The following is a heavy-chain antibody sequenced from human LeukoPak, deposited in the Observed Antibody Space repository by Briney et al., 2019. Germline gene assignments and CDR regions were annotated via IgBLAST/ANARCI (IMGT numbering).Heavy chain of an antibody. D-gene: IGHD5-12*01. J-gene: IGHJ5*02. Sequence: SVKVSCKASGGIFSSYAISWVRQAPGQGLEWMGGIIPIFGTANYAQKFQGRVTITADESTSTAYMELSSLRSEDTAVYYCASNIVATIGNWFDPWGQGTLVTVSS. V-gene: IGHV1-69*13. CDR2: IIPIFGTA. CDR1: GGIFSSYA. CDR3: ASNIVATIGNWFDP.